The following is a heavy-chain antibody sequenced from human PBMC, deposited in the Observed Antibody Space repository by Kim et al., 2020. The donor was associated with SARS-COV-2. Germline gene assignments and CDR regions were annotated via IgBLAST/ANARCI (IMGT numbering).Heavy chain of an antibody. D-gene: IGHD6-13*01. Sequence: AQKFQGRVTITADKSTSTAYMELSSLRSEDTAVYYCARFSIAAAAYYFDYWGQGTLVTVSS. V-gene: IGHV1-69*02. J-gene: IGHJ4*02. CDR3: ARFSIAAAAYYFDY.